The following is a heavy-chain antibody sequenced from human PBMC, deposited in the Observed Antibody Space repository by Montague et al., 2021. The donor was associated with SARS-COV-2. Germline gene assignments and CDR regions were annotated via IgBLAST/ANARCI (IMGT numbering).Heavy chain of an antibody. CDR3: ARGGSVIMVRGLIADAFDI. CDR1: GFTFSSYE. V-gene: IGHV3-48*03. J-gene: IGHJ3*02. CDR2: ISSSGSAK. Sequence: SLRLSCAASGFTFSSYEMNWVRQAPGKGLEWVSYISSSGSAKYYADPVKGRFTISRDNAKNSLYLQMNSLRAEDTAVYYCARGGSVIMVRGLIADAFDIWGQGTMVTVSS. D-gene: IGHD3-10*01.